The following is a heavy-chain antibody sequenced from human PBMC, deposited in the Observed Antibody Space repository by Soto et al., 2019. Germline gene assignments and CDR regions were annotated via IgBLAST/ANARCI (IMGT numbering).Heavy chain of an antibody. D-gene: IGHD2-15*01. Sequence: QVQLQESGPGLVKPSETLSLTCTVSGGSISSYYWSWIRQPPGKGLEWIGYIYYSGSTNYNPSLKSRVTISVDTSKNQFSLKLSSVTAADTAVYYCARHHGGGKGASRSIAFDIWGQGTMVTVSS. V-gene: IGHV4-59*08. J-gene: IGHJ3*02. CDR3: ARHHGGGKGASRSIAFDI. CDR2: IYYSGST. CDR1: GGSISSYY.